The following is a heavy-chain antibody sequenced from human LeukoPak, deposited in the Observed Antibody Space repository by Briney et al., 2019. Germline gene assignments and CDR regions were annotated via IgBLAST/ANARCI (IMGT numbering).Heavy chain of an antibody. CDR2: ISSGSKI. D-gene: IGHD3-3*01. J-gene: IGHJ4*02. Sequence: GGSLRLSCEASGFTFSIFPMHWVRQAPGKGLEWVALISSGSKIYYADSVKGRFTISRDNSKNMLYLQMNSLRADDTAVYYCARDLELSAVYYFDSWGQGTLVIVSS. V-gene: IGHV3-30*04. CDR3: ARDLELSAVYYFDS. CDR1: GFTFSIFP.